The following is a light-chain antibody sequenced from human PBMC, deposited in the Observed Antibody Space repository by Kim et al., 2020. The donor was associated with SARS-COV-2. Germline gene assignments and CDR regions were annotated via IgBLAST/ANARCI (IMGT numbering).Light chain of an antibody. J-gene: IGKJ2*01. CDR2: DGS. CDR1: HSIRNW. V-gene: IGKV1-5*01. Sequence: DIQLTQSPSTLSACVGNRVTITCRASHSIRNWLAWYQQKPGKAPQLLIYDGSTLESGVPPRFSGSGYGTEFPLTISGLQPDDFATYYYQQYESVWYTFGQRTKLEI. CDR3: QQYESVWYT.